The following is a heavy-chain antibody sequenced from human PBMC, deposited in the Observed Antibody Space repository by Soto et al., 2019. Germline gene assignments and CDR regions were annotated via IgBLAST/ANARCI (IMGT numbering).Heavy chain of an antibody. J-gene: IGHJ6*02. D-gene: IGHD3-22*01. CDR1: GGSISSYY. CDR2: IYYRGST. V-gene: IGHV4-59*01. CDR3: ARYSSGSPYYYYGMDV. Sequence: QVQLQESGPGLVKPSETLSLTCTVSGGSISSYYWSWIRQPPGKGLEWIGYIYYRGSTNYNPSLKRRVPISVDPYQNQFSLKLSSVTAADTAVYYCARYSSGSPYYYYGMDVWGQGTTVTVSS.